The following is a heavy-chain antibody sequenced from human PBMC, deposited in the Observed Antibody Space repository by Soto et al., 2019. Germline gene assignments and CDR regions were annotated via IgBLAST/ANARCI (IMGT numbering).Heavy chain of an antibody. CDR3: ARDGLRYFDWFRDYGMDV. J-gene: IGHJ6*02. D-gene: IGHD3-9*01. CDR2: IYYTGNT. Sequence: PSETLSLTCAVSGGSISSSNWWSWVRQPPGKGLEWIGEIYYTGNTYYNPSLKSRVTISVDTSKNQLTLKLSSVTAADTAVYYCARDGLRYFDWFRDYGMDVWGQGTTVTVSS. V-gene: IGHV4-4*02. CDR1: GGSISSSNW.